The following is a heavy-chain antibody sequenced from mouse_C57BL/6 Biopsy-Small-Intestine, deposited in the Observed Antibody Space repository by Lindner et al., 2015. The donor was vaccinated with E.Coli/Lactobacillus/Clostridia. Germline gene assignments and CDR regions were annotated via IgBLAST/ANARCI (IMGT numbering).Heavy chain of an antibody. CDR2: INPGSGGT. V-gene: IGHV1-54*01. Sequence: VQLQESGAELVRPGTSVKVSCKASGYAFTNYLIEWVKQRPGQGLEWIGVINPGSGGTNYKEKFEGKATLTADKSSSTAYMQLSSLTSEDSAVYFCARNYYGKRGFDYWGQGTTLTVSS. J-gene: IGHJ2*01. D-gene: IGHD1-1*01. CDR3: ARNYYGKRGFDY. CDR1: GYAFTNYL.